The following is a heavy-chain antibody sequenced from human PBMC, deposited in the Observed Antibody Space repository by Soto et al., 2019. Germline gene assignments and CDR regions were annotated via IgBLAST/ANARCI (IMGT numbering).Heavy chain of an antibody. Sequence: ASVKVSCKVSGYSLTELSIHWVRQAPGEGLEWMGGFDPKDGKVVYAQTLAARVTMTEDTATDTVYMELESLTSEDTAVYHCATVRGVGRYWFDTWGPGILVTVSS. D-gene: IGHD2-8*02. V-gene: IGHV1-24*01. J-gene: IGHJ5*02. CDR2: FDPKDGKV. CDR1: GYSLTELS. CDR3: ATVRGVGRYWFDT.